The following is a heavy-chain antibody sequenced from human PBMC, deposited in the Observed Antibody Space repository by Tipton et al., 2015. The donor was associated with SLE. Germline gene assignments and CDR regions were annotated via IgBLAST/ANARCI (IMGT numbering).Heavy chain of an antibody. V-gene: IGHV4-59*01. Sequence: TLSLTCTVSGGSISSYYWSWIRQPPGKGLEWIGYIYYSGSTNYSPSLKSRVTISVDTSKNQFSLKLSSVTAADTAVYYCARGSGSYLYHYGMDVWGLGTTVTVSS. CDR3: ARGSGSYLYHYGMDV. CDR2: IYYSGST. D-gene: IGHD3-10*01. J-gene: IGHJ6*02. CDR1: GGSISSYY.